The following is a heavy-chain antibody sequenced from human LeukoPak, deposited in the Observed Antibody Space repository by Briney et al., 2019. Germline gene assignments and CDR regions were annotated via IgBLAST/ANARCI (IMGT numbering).Heavy chain of an antibody. D-gene: IGHD2-15*01. V-gene: IGHV3-21*01. CDR1: GFTFSSYS. CDR3: ARRGMVAAGAFDI. CDR2: ISSSSSYM. J-gene: IGHJ3*02. Sequence: GGSLRLSCAASGFTFSSYSMNWVRQAPGKGLEWVSSISSSSSYMYYADSVKGRFTISRDNAKNSLYLQMNSLRAEDTAVYYCARRGMVAAGAFDIWGQGTMVTVSS.